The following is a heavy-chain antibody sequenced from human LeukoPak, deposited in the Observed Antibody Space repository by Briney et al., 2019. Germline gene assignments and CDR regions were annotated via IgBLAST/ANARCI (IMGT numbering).Heavy chain of an antibody. D-gene: IGHD5-18*01. CDR1: GFTFSSYG. V-gene: IGHV3-30*02. CDR3: AKGSDTAMVSLDY. CDR2: IRYDGSNK. J-gene: IGHJ4*02. Sequence: GGSLRLSCAASGFTFSSYGMHWVRHAPGKGLEWVAFIRYDGSNKYYADFVKGRFTISRDNSKNTLYLQMNSLRAEDTAVYYCAKGSDTAMVSLDYWGQGTLVTVSS.